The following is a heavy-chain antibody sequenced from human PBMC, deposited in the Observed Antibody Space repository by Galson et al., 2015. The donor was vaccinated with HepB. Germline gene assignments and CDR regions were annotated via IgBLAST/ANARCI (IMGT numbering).Heavy chain of an antibody. V-gene: IGHV3-9*01. CDR2: ISWNSGSI. Sequence: SLRLSCAASGFTFDDYAMHWVRQAPGKGLERVSGISWNSGSIGYADSVKGRFTISRDNAKNSLYLQMNSLRAEDTALYYCAKSWGGEYSFRAWGQGTLVTVSS. D-gene: IGHD5-18*01. CDR1: GFTFDDYA. J-gene: IGHJ5*02. CDR3: AKSWGGEYSFRA.